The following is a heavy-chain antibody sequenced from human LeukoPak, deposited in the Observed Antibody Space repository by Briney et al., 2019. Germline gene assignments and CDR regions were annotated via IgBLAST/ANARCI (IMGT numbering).Heavy chain of an antibody. J-gene: IGHJ4*02. CDR2: ISGSGGST. D-gene: IGHD5-24*01. V-gene: IGHV3-23*01. CDR3: ASEDGYNTAYY. Sequence: PGGSLRLSCAASGFTFSSYAMSWVRQAPGKGLEWVSAISGSGGSTYYADSVKGRFTISRDNSKSTLYLQMNSLRVEDTAVYYCASEDGYNTAYYWGQGTLVTVSS. CDR1: GFTFSSYA.